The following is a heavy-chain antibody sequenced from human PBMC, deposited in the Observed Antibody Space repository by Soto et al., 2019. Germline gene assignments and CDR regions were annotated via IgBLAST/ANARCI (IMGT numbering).Heavy chain of an antibody. V-gene: IGHV4-39*01. J-gene: IGHJ4*02. CDR2: IYYSGST. Sequence: SETLSLTCTVSGGSISSSSYYWGWIRQPPGKGLEWIGSIYYSGSTYYNPSLKSRVTISVDTSKNQFSLKLSSVTAADTAVYYCARVREAGYYYDSSGYYYFDYWGPGTLVTVSS. CDR3: ARVREAGYYYDSSGYYYFDY. CDR1: GGSISSSSYY. D-gene: IGHD3-22*01.